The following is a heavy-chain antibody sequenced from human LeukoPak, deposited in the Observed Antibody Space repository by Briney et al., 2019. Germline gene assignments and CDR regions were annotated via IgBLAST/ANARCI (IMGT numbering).Heavy chain of an antibody. V-gene: IGHV3-48*01. J-gene: IGHJ4*02. CDR2: ISSSGSTI. CDR1: GFAFSRYS. D-gene: IGHD2/OR15-2a*01. CDR3: ARDNMGFDY. Sequence: PGGSLRLSRAASGFAFSRYSMNWVRQAPGKGLEWVSYISSSGSTIYYADSVKGRFTISRDNAKNSLYLQMNSLRAEDTAVYYCARDNMGFDYWGQGTLVTAYS.